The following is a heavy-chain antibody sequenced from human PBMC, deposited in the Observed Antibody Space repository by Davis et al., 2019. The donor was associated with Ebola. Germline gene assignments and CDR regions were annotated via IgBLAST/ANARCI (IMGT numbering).Heavy chain of an antibody. CDR1: GGSISSYY. CDR2: IYYSGST. Sequence: ESLKISCTVSGGSISSYYWSWIRQPPGKGLEWIGYIYYSGSTNYNPSLKSRVTISVDTSKNQFSLKLSSVTAADTAVYYCARTVLQGWFDPWGQGTLVTVSS. J-gene: IGHJ5*02. CDR3: ARTVLQGWFDP. V-gene: IGHV4-59*01. D-gene: IGHD2/OR15-2a*01.